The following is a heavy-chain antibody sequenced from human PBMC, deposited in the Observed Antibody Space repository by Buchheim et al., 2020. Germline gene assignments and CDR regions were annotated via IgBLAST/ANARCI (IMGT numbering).Heavy chain of an antibody. J-gene: IGHJ6*02. CDR3: ARVHSSSDGDGTGYYYYGMDV. D-gene: IGHD4-17*01. CDR2: INPSGGST. CDR1: GYTFTSYY. Sequence: QVQLVQSGAEVKKPGASVKVSCKASGYTFTSYYMHWVRQAPGQGLEWMGIINPSGGSTSYAQKFQGRVTMTRDTSTRTVYLELSSLRSEDTAVYYCARVHSSSDGDGTGYYYYGMDVWGQGTT. V-gene: IGHV1-46*03.